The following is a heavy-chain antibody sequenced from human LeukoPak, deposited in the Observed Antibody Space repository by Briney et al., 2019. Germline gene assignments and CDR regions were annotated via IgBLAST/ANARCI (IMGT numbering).Heavy chain of an antibody. CDR3: AREGTYGSGSYYNVDYYYCYYMDV. D-gene: IGHD3-10*01. V-gene: IGHV4-59*01. CDR2: IYYSGST. CDR1: GGSFSGYY. Sequence: PSETLSLTCAVYGGSFSGYYWSWIRQPPGKGLEWIGYIYYSGSTNYNPSLKSRVTISVDTSKNQFSLKLSSVTAADTAVYYCAREGTYGSGSYYNVDYYYCYYMDVWGKGTTVTVSS. J-gene: IGHJ6*03.